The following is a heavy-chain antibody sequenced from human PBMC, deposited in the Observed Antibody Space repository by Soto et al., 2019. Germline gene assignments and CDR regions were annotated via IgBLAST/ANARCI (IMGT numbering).Heavy chain of an antibody. Sequence: GGSLRLSCAASGFTFSSYGMHWVRQAPGKGLEWVAVIWYDGSNKYYADSVKGRFTISRDNSKNTLYLQMNSLRAEDTAVYYCARETGVTPNYFDYWGQGTLVTVSS. CDR2: IWYDGSNK. CDR3: ARETGVTPNYFDY. V-gene: IGHV3-33*01. D-gene: IGHD2-8*01. J-gene: IGHJ4*02. CDR1: GFTFSSYG.